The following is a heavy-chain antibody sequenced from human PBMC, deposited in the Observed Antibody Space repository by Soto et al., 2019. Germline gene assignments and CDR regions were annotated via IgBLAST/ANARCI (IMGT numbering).Heavy chain of an antibody. Sequence: QVQLVQSGAEVKKPGASVKVSCKASAFTYISYDINWVRLATGQGLEWMGWMNPDSGNTGYAQRFQGRVTMTRDTSISTAYMELSSLTSDDTAVYYCATHSGRYDFDIWGQGTLVTVSS. CDR3: ATHSGRYDFDI. CDR1: AFTYISYD. D-gene: IGHD1-26*01. V-gene: IGHV1-8*02. J-gene: IGHJ4*02. CDR2: MNPDSGNT.